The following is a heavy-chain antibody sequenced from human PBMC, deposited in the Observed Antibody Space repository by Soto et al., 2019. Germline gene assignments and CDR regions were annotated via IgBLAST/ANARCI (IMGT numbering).Heavy chain of an antibody. J-gene: IGHJ4*02. V-gene: IGHV4-30-4*01. D-gene: IGHD2-15*01. Sequence: QVQLQESGPGLVKPSQTLSLTCTVSGGSISSGDYYWSWIRQPPGKGLEWIGYIYYSGSTYYTPYLKSRVTISLDTSKAQSSLKLSSVTAADTAVYYCASAPGGGYCSGGSCSDYFDYWGQGTLVTVSS. CDR2: IYYSGST. CDR1: GGSISSGDYY. CDR3: ASAPGGGYCSGGSCSDYFDY.